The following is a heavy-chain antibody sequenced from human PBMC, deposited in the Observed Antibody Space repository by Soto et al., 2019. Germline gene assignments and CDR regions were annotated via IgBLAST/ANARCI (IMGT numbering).Heavy chain of an antibody. J-gene: IGHJ4*02. CDR1: GFAFSGYW. CDR3: ARATSVDAY. D-gene: IGHD5-12*01. V-gene: IGHV3-7*01. Sequence: EVQLVESGGDLVQPGGSLRLSCAASGFAFSGYWMSWVRQAPGEGLEGVGNIKQDGSEKYYVDSVKGRFTISRDNAKNSLYLQMNSLRVEDTAVYYCARATSVDAYWGQGTLVTVSS. CDR2: IKQDGSEK.